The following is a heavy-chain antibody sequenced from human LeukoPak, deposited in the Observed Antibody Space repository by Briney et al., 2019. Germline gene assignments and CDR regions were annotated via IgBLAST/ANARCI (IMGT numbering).Heavy chain of an antibody. V-gene: IGHV1-8*03. CDR1: GYTFTSYD. CDR3: ARGQRVHYYYYYMDV. D-gene: IGHD1-1*01. CDR2: MNPNSGNT. Sequence: ASVKVSCKASGYTFTSYDINWVRQATGQGLEWMGWMNPNSGNTGYAQKFQGRVTITRNTSISTAYMELSSLRSEDTAVYYCARGQRVHYYYYYMDVWGKGTTVTVSS. J-gene: IGHJ6*03.